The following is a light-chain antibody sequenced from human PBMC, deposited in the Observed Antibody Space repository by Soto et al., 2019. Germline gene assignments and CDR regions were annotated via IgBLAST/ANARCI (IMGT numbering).Light chain of an antibody. V-gene: IGKV1-9*01. J-gene: IGKJ3*01. CDR1: QGISSY. Sequence: DIQLTQSPSFLSASVGDRVTITCRASQGISSYLAWYQQKPGKAPNLLIFGASSLQSGVPSRFSGSGSGTEFTLTFSGLQPEDFATYYCQQLNSYSVVTFGPGTKVDIK. CDR2: GAS. CDR3: QQLNSYSVVT.